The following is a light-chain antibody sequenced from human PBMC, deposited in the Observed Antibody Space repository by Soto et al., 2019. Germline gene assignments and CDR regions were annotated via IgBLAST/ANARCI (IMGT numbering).Light chain of an antibody. J-gene: IGKJ1*01. CDR3: KQYNSAWK. CDR2: AAS. Sequence: AIRMTPSPSSFSASTVDRVTITCRASQGISSYLAWYQQKPGKAPKLLIYAASTLQSGVPSRFSGSGSGTEFTLTISSLQPDDFATYYCKQYNSAWKCGQGTKGDIK. CDR1: QGISSY. V-gene: IGKV1-8*01.